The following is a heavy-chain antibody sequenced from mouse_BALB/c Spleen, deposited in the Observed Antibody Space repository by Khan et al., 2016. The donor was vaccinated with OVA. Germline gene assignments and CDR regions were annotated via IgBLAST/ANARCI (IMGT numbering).Heavy chain of an antibody. CDR2: IWSGGIT. V-gene: IGHV2-2*02. Sequence: QVQLKQSGPGLVQPSPSLSITCTVSGFSLTNYGVHWVRQSPGQGLEWLGVIWSGGITDYNETFISRLSLSKDISTSQAFYKMNSLQANDTTIYYCAKNRNGYFDYWGLGTTITVSS. CDR3: AKNRNGYFDY. J-gene: IGHJ2*01. D-gene: IGHD1-1*02. CDR1: GFSLTNYG.